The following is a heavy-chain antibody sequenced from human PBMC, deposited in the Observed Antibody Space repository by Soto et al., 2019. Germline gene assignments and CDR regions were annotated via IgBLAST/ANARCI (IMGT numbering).Heavy chain of an antibody. CDR3: AKAQSLRGYSYGWLDY. V-gene: IGHV3-30*18. CDR2: ISYDGSNK. CDR1: GFTFSSYG. D-gene: IGHD5-18*01. Sequence: GGSLRLSCAASGFTFSSYGMHWVRQAPGKGLEWVAVISYDGSNKYYADSVKGRFTISRDNSKYTLYLQMNSLRAEDTAVYYCAKAQSLRGYSYGWLDYWGQGTLVTVSS. J-gene: IGHJ4*02.